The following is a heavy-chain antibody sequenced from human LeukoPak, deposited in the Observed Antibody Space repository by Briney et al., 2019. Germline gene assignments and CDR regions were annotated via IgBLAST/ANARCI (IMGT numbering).Heavy chain of an antibody. CDR1: GYTLTGYY. CDR2: INPNSGGT. J-gene: IGHJ4*02. Sequence: ASVKVCCKASGYTLTGYYMHWVRQAPGQGIEWIGWINPNSGGTNYAQKFQGRVTMTRDTSISTAYMELSRLRSDDTAVYYCARRVPRITMVRGVIIYFDYWGQGTLVTVSS. D-gene: IGHD3-10*01. CDR3: ARRVPRITMVRGVIIYFDY. V-gene: IGHV1-2*02.